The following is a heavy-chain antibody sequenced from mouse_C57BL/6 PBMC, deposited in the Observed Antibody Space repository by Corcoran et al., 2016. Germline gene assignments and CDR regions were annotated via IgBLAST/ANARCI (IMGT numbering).Heavy chain of an antibody. V-gene: IGHV1-26*01. CDR3: ARSGDYSTFAY. J-gene: IGHJ3*01. CDR1: GYTFTDYY. CDR2: INPNNGGT. D-gene: IGHD2-5*01. Sequence: EVQLQQSGPELVKPGASVKISCKASGYTFTDYYMNWVKQSHGKSLEWIGDINPNNGGTSYSQKFKGKATLTVDKSSSTAYMELRSLTSEDSAVYYCARSGDYSTFAYWGQGTLVTVSA.